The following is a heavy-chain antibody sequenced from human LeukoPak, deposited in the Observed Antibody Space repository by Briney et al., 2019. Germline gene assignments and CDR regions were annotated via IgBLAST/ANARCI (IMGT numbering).Heavy chain of an antibody. D-gene: IGHD2-2*01. J-gene: IGHJ4*02. CDR2: ISGSGGST. CDR1: GFTFSSYA. V-gene: IGHV3-23*01. CDR3: AKDLKRSYPITGCYDY. Sequence: QPGGSLRLSCAASGFTFSSYAMSWVRQAPGKGLEWVSAISGSGGSTYYADSVKGRFTISRDNSKNTLYLQMNSLRAEDTAVYYCAKDLKRSYPITGCYDYWGQGTLVTVSS.